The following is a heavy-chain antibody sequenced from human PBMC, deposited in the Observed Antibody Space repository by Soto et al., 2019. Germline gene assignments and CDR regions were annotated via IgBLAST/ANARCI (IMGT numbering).Heavy chain of an antibody. D-gene: IGHD2-15*01. CDR2: IYYSGST. CDR1: GGSISSYY. J-gene: IGHJ5*02. V-gene: IGHV4-59*08. Sequence: SETLSLTCTVSGGSISSYYWSWIRQPPGKGLEWIGYIYYSGSTNYNPSLKSRVTISVDTSKNQFSLKLSSVTAADTAVYYCARHRGGGWFDPWGQATLVTVSS. CDR3: ARHRGGGWFDP.